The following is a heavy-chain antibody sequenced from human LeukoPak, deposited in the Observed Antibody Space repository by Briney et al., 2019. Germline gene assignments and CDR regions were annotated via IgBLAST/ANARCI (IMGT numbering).Heavy chain of an antibody. D-gene: IGHD6-19*01. Sequence: GGSLRLSCAASGFTFSTYAMHWVRQAPGKGLEWVAVISYDGTIKYYAGSVKGRFTISRDNSKNTLYLQMNSLRAEDTAVYYCAKERGSGWYYAEYFQHWGQGTLVTVSS. V-gene: IGHV3-30-3*01. CDR1: GFTFSTYA. J-gene: IGHJ1*01. CDR2: ISYDGTIK. CDR3: AKERGSGWYYAEYFQH.